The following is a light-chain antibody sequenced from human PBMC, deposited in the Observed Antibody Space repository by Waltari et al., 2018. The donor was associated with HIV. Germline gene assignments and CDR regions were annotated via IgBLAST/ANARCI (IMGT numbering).Light chain of an antibody. CDR3: CSYAGTYTYVL. CDR1: SSDAGGYDS. V-gene: IGLV2-11*01. J-gene: IGLJ3*02. Sequence: QSDLTQPRSVSCAPGQTVTISCTGTSSDAGGYDSVPWYLQHPGKVPKLIIYEVIKRPSGVPDRFSGSNSGHTASLTISGLQTEDEADYFCCSYAGTYTYVLFGGGTKLTVL. CDR2: EVI.